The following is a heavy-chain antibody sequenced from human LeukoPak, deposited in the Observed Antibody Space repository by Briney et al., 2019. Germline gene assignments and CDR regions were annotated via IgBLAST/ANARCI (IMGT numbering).Heavy chain of an antibody. D-gene: IGHD3-9*01. CDR3: AATRAYYDILTGYYTDYFDY. CDR2: IYYSGST. Sequence: SETLSLTCTVSGGSISSYYWSWIRQPPGKGLEWIGYIYYSGSTNYNPSLKSRVTISVDTSKNQFSLKLSFVTAADTAVYYCAATRAYYDILTGYYTDYFDYWGQGTLVTVSS. J-gene: IGHJ4*02. CDR1: GGSISSYY. V-gene: IGHV4-59*01.